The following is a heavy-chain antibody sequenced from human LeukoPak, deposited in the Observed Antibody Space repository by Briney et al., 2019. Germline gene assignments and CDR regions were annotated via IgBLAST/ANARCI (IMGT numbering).Heavy chain of an antibody. CDR1: GFTFSSCE. D-gene: IGHD5-24*01. J-gene: IGHJ3*02. Sequence: PGGSLRLSCVASGFTFSSCEMNWVRQAPGKGLEWVSYISSIGSTIYYADSVKGRFTISRENAKNSLYLQMNSLRGDDTAVYYCARPMGDGYNYNAFDIWGQGTMVTVSS. CDR3: ARPMGDGYNYNAFDI. CDR2: ISSIGSTI. V-gene: IGHV3-48*03.